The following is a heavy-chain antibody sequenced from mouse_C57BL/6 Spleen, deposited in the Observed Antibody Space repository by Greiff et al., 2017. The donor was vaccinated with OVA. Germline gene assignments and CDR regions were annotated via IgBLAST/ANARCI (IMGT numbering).Heavy chain of an antibody. V-gene: IGHV1-61*01. D-gene: IGHD2-1*01. CDR1: GYTFTSYW. CDR2: IYPSDSET. Sequence: QVQLQQPGAELVRPGSSVKLSCKASGYTFTSYWMDWVKQRPGQGLEWIGNIYPSDSETHYTQKFKDKATLTVDKSSSTAYMQLSSLTSEYSAVYYCARGLGYGNYGYFDVWGTGTTVTVSS. J-gene: IGHJ1*03. CDR3: ARGLGYGNYGYFDV.